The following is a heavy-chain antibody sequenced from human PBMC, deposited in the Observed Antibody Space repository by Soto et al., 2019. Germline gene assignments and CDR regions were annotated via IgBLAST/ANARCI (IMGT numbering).Heavy chain of an antibody. CDR3: AHLPWSISCWCYS. J-gene: IGHJ5*01. Sequence: DVQLVESGGGLVQPGRSLRLSCAASGFTFDDNAMHWVRQAAGTGLEWVSGITWNSGSIGYADSVKGRFTISRHNAKTSLYFQINSLRAESTALYYFAHLPWSISCWCYSCGQGTLVTVSS. CDR2: ITWNSGSI. CDR1: GFTFDDNA. V-gene: IGHV3-9*01. D-gene: IGHD2-21*01.